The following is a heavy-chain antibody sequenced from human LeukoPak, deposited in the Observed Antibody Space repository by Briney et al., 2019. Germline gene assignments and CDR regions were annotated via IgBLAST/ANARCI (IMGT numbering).Heavy chain of an antibody. Sequence: ASVTVSCTASGYTFTSYDINWVRQATGQGLEWMGWMNPNSGNTGYAQKFQGRVTMTRNTSISTAYMELSSLRSEDTAVYYCARGRKGDILTGYYPNDYWGQGTLVTVSS. D-gene: IGHD3-9*01. CDR3: ARGRKGDILTGYYPNDY. CDR2: MNPNSGNT. V-gene: IGHV1-8*01. J-gene: IGHJ4*02. CDR1: GYTFTSYD.